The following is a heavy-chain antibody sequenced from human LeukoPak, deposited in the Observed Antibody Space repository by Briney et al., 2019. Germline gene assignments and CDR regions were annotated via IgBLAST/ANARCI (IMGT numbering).Heavy chain of an antibody. Sequence: GGSLRLSCAASGFTFNSYAMHWVRRAPGKGLERVAVISYDGSKKYYADSVKGRFTISRDNFKNTLYLQMNSLRAEDTAVYYCARGDRTTMIVVVHYWGQGTLVTVSS. J-gene: IGHJ4*02. V-gene: IGHV3-30*04. D-gene: IGHD3-22*01. CDR2: ISYDGSKK. CDR1: GFTFNSYA. CDR3: ARGDRTTMIVVVHY.